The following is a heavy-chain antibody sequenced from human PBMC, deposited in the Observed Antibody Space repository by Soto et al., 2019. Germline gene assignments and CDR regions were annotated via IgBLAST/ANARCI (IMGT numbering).Heavy chain of an antibody. V-gene: IGHV1-2*04. D-gene: IGHD6-13*01. Sequence: ASVNVSCKASGYTFTGYYMHWVRQAPGQGLEWMGWINPNSGGTNYAQKFQGWVTMTRDTSISTAYMELSRLRSDDTAVYYCARGEQQLENYYYYGMDVWGQGTTVTVSS. CDR1: GYTFTGYY. CDR2: INPNSGGT. CDR3: ARGEQQLENYYYYGMDV. J-gene: IGHJ6*02.